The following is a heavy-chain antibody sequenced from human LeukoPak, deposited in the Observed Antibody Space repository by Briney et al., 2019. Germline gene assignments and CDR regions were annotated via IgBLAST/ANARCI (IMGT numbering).Heavy chain of an antibody. CDR1: GFTVSSNY. D-gene: IGHD1-26*01. V-gene: IGHV3-53*01. Sequence: PGGSLRLSCAASGFTVSSNYMSWVRQAPGKGLEWVSVIYSGGSTYYADSVKGRFTISRHNSKNTLYLQMNSLRAEDTAVYYCARDPVGAIGYGMDVWGQGTTVTVSS. J-gene: IGHJ6*02. CDR3: ARDPVGAIGYGMDV. CDR2: IYSGGST.